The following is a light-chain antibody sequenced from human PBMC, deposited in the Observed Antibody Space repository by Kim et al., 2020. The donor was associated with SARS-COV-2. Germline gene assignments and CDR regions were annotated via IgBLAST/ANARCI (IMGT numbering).Light chain of an antibody. CDR3: SAWDDSLNGVI. J-gene: IGLJ2*01. CDR1: TPNIGTNA. Sequence: ELTQPPSASGTPGQRVTISCSGSTPNIGTNAVNWYQQLPGTAPKLLIYSNDHRPSGVPDRFSGSKSGTSASLAISGLQSEDEADYYCSAWDDSLNGVIFGGGTQLTVL. CDR2: SND. V-gene: IGLV1-44*01.